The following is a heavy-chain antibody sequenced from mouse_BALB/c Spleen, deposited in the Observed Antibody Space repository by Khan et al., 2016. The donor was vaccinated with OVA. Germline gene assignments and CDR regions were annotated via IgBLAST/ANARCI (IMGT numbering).Heavy chain of an antibody. Sequence: EVQVVESGGDLVKPGGSLKLSCAASGFTFSTYGMSWVRQTPDMRLEWVATISSGGHYTYSPDSVKGRFTISRDNVKDTLDLQMNSLKSEDTAIYYCSRLAYYYNSEGFAYWGQGTLVTVSA. CDR1: GFTFSTYG. CDR2: ISSGGHYT. J-gene: IGHJ3*01. CDR3: SRLAYYYNSEGFAY. D-gene: IGHD1-1*01. V-gene: IGHV5-6*01.